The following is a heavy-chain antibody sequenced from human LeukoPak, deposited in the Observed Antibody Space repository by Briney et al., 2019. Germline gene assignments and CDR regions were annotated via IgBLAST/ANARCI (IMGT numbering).Heavy chain of an antibody. Sequence: GTSLRLSCAASGLTFRNYAMHWVRQAPGGRLEWVAVIWFDGTEKYYAAPVMGRFTISRDSSENTLYLQMNGLRTEDTAVYYCARVNGPNSGYYYTLDLWGQGTPVTVSS. CDR2: IWFDGTEK. J-gene: IGHJ5*02. V-gene: IGHV3-33*01. CDR3: ARVNGPNSGYYYTLDL. D-gene: IGHD3-22*01. CDR1: GLTFRNYA.